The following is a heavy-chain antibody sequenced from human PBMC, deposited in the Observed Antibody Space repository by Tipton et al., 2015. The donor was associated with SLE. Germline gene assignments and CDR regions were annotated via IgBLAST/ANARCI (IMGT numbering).Heavy chain of an antibody. D-gene: IGHD6-13*01. V-gene: IGHV4-59*11. J-gene: IGHJ5*02. CDR1: GGSISSHY. CDR2: IYYSGST. Sequence: TLSLTCAVSGGSISSHYWSWIRQPPGKGLEWIGYIYYSGSTNYNPSLKSRVTISVDTSKNQFSLKLSSVTAADTAVYYCARLEQQLVEGFDPWGQGTLVTVSS. CDR3: ARLEQQLVEGFDP.